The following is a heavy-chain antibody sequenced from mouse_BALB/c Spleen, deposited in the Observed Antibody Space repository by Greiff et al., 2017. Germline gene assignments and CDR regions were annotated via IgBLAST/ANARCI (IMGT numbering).Heavy chain of an antibody. Sequence: VQLKQSGPGLVKPSQSLSLTCSVTGYSITSGYYWNWIRQFPGNKLEWMGYISYDGSNNYNPSLKNRISITRDTSKNQFFLKLNSVTTEDTATYYCARDRDYGSSYWYFDVLGAGTTVTVSS. CDR2: ISYDGSN. CDR3: ARDRDYGSSYWYFDV. D-gene: IGHD1-1*01. V-gene: IGHV3-6*02. CDR1: GYSITSGYY. J-gene: IGHJ1*01.